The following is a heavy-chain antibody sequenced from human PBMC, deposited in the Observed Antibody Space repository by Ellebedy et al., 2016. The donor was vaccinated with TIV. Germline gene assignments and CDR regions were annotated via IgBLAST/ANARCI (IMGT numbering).Heavy chain of an antibody. J-gene: IGHJ4*02. Sequence: GESLKISCAASGFTFSDFAMHWVRQAPGKGLEWVALISSDGSNEYHADSVKGRFTISRDNARNMVYLQMNSLRAEDTAVYYCAKDSIGVRGVPRGAFDYWGQGTLVTVSS. CDR1: GFTFSDFA. D-gene: IGHD3-10*01. CDR2: ISSDGSNE. V-gene: IGHV3-30*01. CDR3: AKDSIGVRGVPRGAFDY.